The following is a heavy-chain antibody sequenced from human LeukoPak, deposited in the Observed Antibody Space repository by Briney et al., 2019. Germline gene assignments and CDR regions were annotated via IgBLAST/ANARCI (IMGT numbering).Heavy chain of an antibody. V-gene: IGHV3-30*04. Sequence: GGSLRLSCAASGFTFSSYVMHWVRQAPGKGLEWVAIISYDGSNEYYADSVKGRFTISRDNAKNSLYLQMNSLRSEDTALYYCAKDTRAIVGGIHNSFDVWGQGTMVTVSS. J-gene: IGHJ3*01. CDR3: AKDTRAIVGGIHNSFDV. CDR2: ISYDGSNE. CDR1: GFTFSSYV. D-gene: IGHD1-26*01.